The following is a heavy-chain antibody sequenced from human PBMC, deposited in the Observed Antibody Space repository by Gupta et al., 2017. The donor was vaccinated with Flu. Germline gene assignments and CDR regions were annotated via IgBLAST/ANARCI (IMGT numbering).Heavy chain of an antibody. CDR2: ISSSSSYI. V-gene: IGHV3-21*01. CDR3: ARLPDRRRIDDY. J-gene: IGHJ4*02. CDR1: GFTFRSYS. D-gene: IGHD2-21*01. Sequence: EVQLVESGGGLVKPGGSLRLSCAASGFTFRSYSMNWVRQAPGKGLEWVSSISSSSSYIYYADAVKGRFTISRDNAKNSLYLQMKSLRAEDTAVYYCARLPDRRRIDDYWGQGTLVTVYS.